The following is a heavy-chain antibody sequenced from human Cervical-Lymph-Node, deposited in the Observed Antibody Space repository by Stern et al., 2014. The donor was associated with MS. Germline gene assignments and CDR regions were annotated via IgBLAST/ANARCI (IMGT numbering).Heavy chain of an antibody. V-gene: IGHV3-21*01. CDR3: ARERYSYGQYFDY. CDR1: GFTFSSYS. Sequence: VQLVESGGGLVKPGGSLRLSCAASGFTFSSYSMNWVRQAPGKGLEWVSSISSSSSYIYYADSVKGRFTISRDNAKNSLYLQMNSLRAEDTAVFYCARERYSYGQYFDYWGQGTLVTVSS. CDR2: ISSSSSYI. D-gene: IGHD5-18*01. J-gene: IGHJ4*02.